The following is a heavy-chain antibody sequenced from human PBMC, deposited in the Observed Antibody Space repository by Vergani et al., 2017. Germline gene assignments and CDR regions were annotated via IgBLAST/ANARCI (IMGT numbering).Heavy chain of an antibody. CDR1: GFTFSSYS. CDR3: ARDTGYCSGGSCYLPPDYYYYGMDV. Sequence: EVQLVESGGGLVKPGGSLRLSCAASGFTFSSYSMNWVRQAPGKGLEWVSSISSSSSYIYYADSVKGRFTISRDNAKNSLYLQMNSLRAEDTAVYYCARDTGYCSGGSCYLPPDYYYYGMDVWGQGTTVTVSS. D-gene: IGHD2-15*01. V-gene: IGHV3-21*01. J-gene: IGHJ6*02. CDR2: ISSSSSYI.